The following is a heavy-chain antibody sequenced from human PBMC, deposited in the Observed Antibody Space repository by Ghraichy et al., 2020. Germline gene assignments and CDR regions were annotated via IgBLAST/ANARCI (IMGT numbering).Heavy chain of an antibody. J-gene: IGHJ6*02. V-gene: IGHV1-8*01. CDR2: MNPKSGNT. D-gene: IGHD3-10*01. CDR3: ARSADLAFYYYYGLDV. CDR1: RYTFTSYE. Sequence: VKVSCKAFRYTFTSYEITWVRQAAGQGLEWMGWMNPKSGNTGYAQKFQGRVTMTRNISITTAYMELSSLRAEETAVYYCARSADLAFYYYYGLDVWGQGTTVTVSS.